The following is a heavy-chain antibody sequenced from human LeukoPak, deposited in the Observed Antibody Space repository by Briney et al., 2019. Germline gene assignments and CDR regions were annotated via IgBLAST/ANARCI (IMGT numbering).Heavy chain of an antibody. CDR3: AREGEYYDYVWGSYRYDDY. CDR2: IKQDGSEK. Sequence: GGSLRLSCAASGFTFSSYWMSWVRQAPGKGLEWVANIKQDGSEKYYVDSVKGRFTISRDNAKNSLYLQMNSLRAEDTAVYYCAREGEYYDYVWGSYRYDDYWGQGTLVTVSS. J-gene: IGHJ4*02. V-gene: IGHV3-7*01. CDR1: GFTFSSYW. D-gene: IGHD3-16*02.